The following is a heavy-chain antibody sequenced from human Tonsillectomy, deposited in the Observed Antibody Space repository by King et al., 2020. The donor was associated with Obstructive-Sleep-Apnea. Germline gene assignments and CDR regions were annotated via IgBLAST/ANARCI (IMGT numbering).Heavy chain of an antibody. CDR1: GFTFDDSH. D-gene: IGHD2-2*01. J-gene: IGHJ4*02. V-gene: IGHV3-73*01. CDR3: SRQTDSCHDY. Sequence: VQLVESGGGLVQPGGSLELSCAASGFTFDDSHMHWVRQAPGKGLEWIGHIRSRRDNYATAYAASVNGRFSSSRDHTKSTAYLQMNSLTTEDTAVYYCSRQTDSCHDYWGQGTRVTVSS. CDR2: IRSRRDNYAT.